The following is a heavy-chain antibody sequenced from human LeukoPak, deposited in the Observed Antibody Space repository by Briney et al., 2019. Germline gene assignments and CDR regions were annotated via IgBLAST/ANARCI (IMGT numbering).Heavy chain of an antibody. V-gene: IGHV3-66*01. CDR2: LYSSGYT. Sequence: SSETLSLTCAVYGGSFSGYYWSWVRQAPGKGLEWISVLYSSGYTKYADSVRGRFSISRDNSENTLSLQMNSLRAEDTAVYYCAAKGNGYSGTYVFAHWDRGTLVTVSP. CDR3: AAKGNGYSGTYVFAH. CDR1: GGSFSGYY. J-gene: IGHJ4*02. D-gene: IGHD5-12*01.